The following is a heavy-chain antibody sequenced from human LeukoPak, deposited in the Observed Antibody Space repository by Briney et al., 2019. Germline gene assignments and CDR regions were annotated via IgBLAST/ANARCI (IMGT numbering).Heavy chain of an antibody. J-gene: IGHJ4*02. D-gene: IGHD2-15*01. CDR3: AQVAATKINSDY. Sequence: SETLSLTCTVSGGSISSSSYYWGWIRQPPGKGLEWIGSIYYSGSTYYNPSLKSRVTISVDTSKNQFSLKLSSVTAADTAVYYCAQVAATKINSDYWGQGTLVAVSS. CDR1: GGSISSSSYY. V-gene: IGHV4-39*01. CDR2: IYYSGST.